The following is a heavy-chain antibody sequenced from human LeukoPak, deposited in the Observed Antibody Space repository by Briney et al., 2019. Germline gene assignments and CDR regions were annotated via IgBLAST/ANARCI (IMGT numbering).Heavy chain of an antibody. Sequence: PGGSLRLSCAASGFTFSSYAMHWVRQAPGKGLEWVAVISYDGSNKYYADSVKGRFTISRDNSKNTLYLQMNSLRAEDTAVYYCARKSYYDILDYWGQETLVTVSS. CDR3: ARKSYYDILDY. CDR1: GFTFSSYA. D-gene: IGHD3-22*01. CDR2: ISYDGSNK. J-gene: IGHJ4*02. V-gene: IGHV3-30*04.